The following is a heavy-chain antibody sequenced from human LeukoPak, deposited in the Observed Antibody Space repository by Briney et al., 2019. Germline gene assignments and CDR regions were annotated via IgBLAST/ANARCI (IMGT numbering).Heavy chain of an antibody. CDR1: GFTFSDYY. D-gene: IGHD3-3*01. CDR3: ARMGNVNDFWSGYFDY. CDR2: ISSSGSTI. Sequence: GGSLRHSCAASGFTFSDYYMSWIRQAPGKGLEWVSYISSSGSTIYYADSVKGRFTISRDNAKNSLYLQMNSLRAEDTAVYYCARMGNVNDFWSGYFDYWGQGTLVTVSS. J-gene: IGHJ4*02. V-gene: IGHV3-11*01.